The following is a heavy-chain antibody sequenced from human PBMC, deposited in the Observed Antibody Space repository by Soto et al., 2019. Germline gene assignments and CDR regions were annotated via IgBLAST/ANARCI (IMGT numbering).Heavy chain of an antibody. J-gene: IGHJ3*02. Sequence: SETLSLTCTVSGGSISTITYYWGWIRQPPGKGLEWIGTIYYRGSTNYNPSLKSRITISVDTSKNQFSLKLRSVTAADSAVYYCARRGDYFDSRGVAFDIWGQGTMVTVSS. CDR2: IYYRGST. V-gene: IGHV4-39*07. CDR3: ARRGDYFDSRGVAFDI. CDR1: GGSISTITYY. D-gene: IGHD3-22*01.